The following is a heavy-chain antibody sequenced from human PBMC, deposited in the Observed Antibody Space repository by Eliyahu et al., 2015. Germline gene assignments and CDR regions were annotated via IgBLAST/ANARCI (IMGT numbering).Heavy chain of an antibody. CDR1: GXXVSXGSXX. V-gene: IGHV4-61*01. Sequence: QVQLQESGPGLVKPSETLSLTCTVSGXXVSXGSXXWXWIRQPPGKGLEWIGYIYYSGSTNYNPSLKSRVTISVDTSKNQFSLKLSSVTAADTAVYYCAKGEQAMASGYYYYGMDVWGKGTTVTVSS. CDR2: IYYSGST. CDR3: AKGEQAMASGYYYYGMDV. J-gene: IGHJ6*04. D-gene: IGHD5-18*01.